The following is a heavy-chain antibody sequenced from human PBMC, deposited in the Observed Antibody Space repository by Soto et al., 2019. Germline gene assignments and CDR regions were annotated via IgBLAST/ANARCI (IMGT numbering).Heavy chain of an antibody. D-gene: IGHD5-18*01. CDR3: AKDRADTAMDY. V-gene: IGHV3-30*18. J-gene: IGHJ4*02. CDR2: ISYDGSNK. CDR1: GFTFSSYG. Sequence: QVQLVESGGGVVQPGRSLRLSCAASGFTFSSYGMHWVRQAPGKGLEWVAVISYDGSNKYYADSVKGRFTISRDNSKNTLYLQMNSLRAEDTAVYYCAKDRADTAMDYWGQGTLVTVSS.